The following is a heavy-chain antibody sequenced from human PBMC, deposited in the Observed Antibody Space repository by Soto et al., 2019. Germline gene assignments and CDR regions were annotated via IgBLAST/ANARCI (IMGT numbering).Heavy chain of an antibody. Sequence: SLKVSCKASGYTFTSSSVQWVRQARGQRLEWMGLINFDSGNTNFPQKFQERVTITRDMSRSTVYMDLSSLTAEDTAVYYCAADHRYYYERNGDSYRHVLAYWGQGTLVTVSS. J-gene: IGHJ4*02. CDR3: AADHRYYYERNGDSYRHVLAY. CDR2: INFDSGNT. V-gene: IGHV1-58*01. D-gene: IGHD3-22*01. CDR1: GYTFTSSS.